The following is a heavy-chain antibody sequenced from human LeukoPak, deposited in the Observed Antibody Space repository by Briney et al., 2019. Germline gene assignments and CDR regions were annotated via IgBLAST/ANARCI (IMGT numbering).Heavy chain of an antibody. Sequence: SETLSLTCTVSGGSISSGDYYWSWIRQPPGKGLEWIGYIYYSGSTNYNPSLKSRVTISVDTSKNQFSLKLSSVTAADTAVYYCARVGVNNYGDAFDIWGQGTMVTVSS. CDR3: ARVGVNNYGDAFDI. CDR2: IYYSGST. J-gene: IGHJ3*02. V-gene: IGHV4-61*08. D-gene: IGHD3-10*01. CDR1: GGSISSGDYY.